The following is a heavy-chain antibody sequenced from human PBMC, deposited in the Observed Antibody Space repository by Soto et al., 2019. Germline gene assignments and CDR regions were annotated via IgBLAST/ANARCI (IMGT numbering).Heavy chain of an antibody. CDR3: AKQSQPMTMRPVYYIHY. CDR1: GFSFSRYG. J-gene: IGHJ4*02. Sequence: GGYVRLSCAASGFSFSRYGMPWVGQAPGKGLEWVAVISYDGSNKYYADSVKGRFTISRDNSKNTLYLQMNSLRAEDTAVYYCAKQSQPMTMRPVYYIHYWGQGTLVTLST. D-gene: IGHD3-22*01. CDR2: ISYDGSNK. V-gene: IGHV3-30*18.